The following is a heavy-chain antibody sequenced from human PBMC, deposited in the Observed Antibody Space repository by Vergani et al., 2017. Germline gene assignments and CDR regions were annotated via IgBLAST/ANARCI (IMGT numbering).Heavy chain of an antibody. Sequence: QVQLQQWGGGLLKPSETLSLTCVVNGGSFTSYHWTWIRQSPGEGLEWVGDIDHTGRPDYNPSLKSRLTMSVDKSRNQFSLTRTSVTATDTPIYFCARVNTETNGHLYYYYYMDVWGQGTAVTVS. CDR3: ARVNTETNGHLYYYYYMDV. J-gene: IGHJ6*03. CDR1: GGSFTSYH. D-gene: IGHD4-11*01. CDR2: IDHTGRP. V-gene: IGHV4-34*01.